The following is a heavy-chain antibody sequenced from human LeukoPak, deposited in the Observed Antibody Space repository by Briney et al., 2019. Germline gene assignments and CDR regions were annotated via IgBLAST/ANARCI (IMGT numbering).Heavy chain of an antibody. V-gene: IGHV3-21*01. J-gene: IGHJ3*02. Sequence: GGSPRLSCAASGFTLSSYSMTWVLQAPGKGLEWVSSTTSSGVYIQYADSVKGRFTISRDNAKNSLYLQMKSLRAEDTAVFYCARLAVNAFDIWGQGTMVTVSS. D-gene: IGHD6-19*01. CDR1: GFTLSSYS. CDR3: ARLAVNAFDI. CDR2: TTSSGVYI.